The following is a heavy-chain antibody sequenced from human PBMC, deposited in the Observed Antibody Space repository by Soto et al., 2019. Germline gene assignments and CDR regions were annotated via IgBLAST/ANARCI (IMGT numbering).Heavy chain of an antibody. CDR3: ARSEMAIGGNGDGMDV. J-gene: IGHJ6*02. D-gene: IGHD2-8*01. CDR1: GGTFSSYT. Sequence: QVQLVQSGAEVKKPGSSVKVSCKASGGTFSSYTISWVRQAPGQGLEWMGRIIPLLGIANYAQKFQGRVTITXXKXTXXAGTERGSGRYEDTAVYYCARSEMAIGGNGDGMDVWGQGTSVTVSS. V-gene: IGHV1-69*02. CDR2: IIPLLGIA.